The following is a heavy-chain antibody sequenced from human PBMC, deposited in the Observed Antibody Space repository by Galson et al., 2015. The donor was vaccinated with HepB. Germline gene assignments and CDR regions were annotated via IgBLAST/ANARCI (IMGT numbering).Heavy chain of an antibody. CDR2: ISNRGDTT. CDR1: GFTFSTYA. J-gene: IGHJ4*02. CDR3: TTLGYSELWQGY. V-gene: IGHV3-23*01. D-gene: IGHD5-18*01. Sequence: SLRLSCAASGFTFSTYAMSWVRQAPGKGLEWVSGISNRGDTTYYADSVKGRFTISRDNSKNTLYVQMNSLRAEDTAVYYCTTLGYSELWQGYWGQGTLVTVSS.